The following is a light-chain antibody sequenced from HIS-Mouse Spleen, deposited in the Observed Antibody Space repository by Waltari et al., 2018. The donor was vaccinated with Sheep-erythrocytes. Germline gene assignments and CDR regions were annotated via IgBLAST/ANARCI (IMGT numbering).Light chain of an antibody. V-gene: IGKV2-28*01. Sequence: DLVMTQTPLSLPVTPGEPASSSCRPSQSLLHSNGYNYLDWYLQKPGQSPQLLIYLGSNRASGVPDRFSGSGSGTDFTLKISRVEAEDVGVYYCMQALQTPRTFGQGTKLEIK. CDR1: QSLLHSNGYNY. CDR3: MQALQTPRT. J-gene: IGKJ2*01. CDR2: LGS.